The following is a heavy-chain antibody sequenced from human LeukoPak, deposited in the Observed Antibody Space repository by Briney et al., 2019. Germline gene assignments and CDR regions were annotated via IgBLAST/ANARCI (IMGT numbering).Heavy chain of an antibody. CDR2: INPNSGAT. CDR3: AHGLVRATGFDY. Sequence: ASVKVFCKAAGYTFTSYYMHWVRQAPGQGLEWVGWINPNSGATNYAQRVHGMVTMTSDKSISREYMELSRLRWHATAVYYCAHGLVRATGFDYWGQGTLVTVSS. CDR1: GYTFTSYY. V-gene: IGHV1-2*02. D-gene: IGHD1-26*01. J-gene: IGHJ4*02.